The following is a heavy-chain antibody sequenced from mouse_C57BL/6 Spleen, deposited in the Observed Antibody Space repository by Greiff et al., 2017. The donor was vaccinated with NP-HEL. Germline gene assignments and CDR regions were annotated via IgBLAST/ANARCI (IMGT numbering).Heavy chain of an antibody. Sequence: EVKLMESGPELVKPGDSVKISCKASGYSFTGYFMNWVMQSHGKSLEWIGRINPYNGDTFYNQKFKGKATLTVDKSSSTAHMELRSLTSEDSAVYYCARSYYGSHPYYFDYWGQGTTLTVSS. D-gene: IGHD1-1*01. J-gene: IGHJ2*01. CDR2: INPYNGDT. V-gene: IGHV1-20*01. CDR1: GYSFTGYF. CDR3: ARSYYGSHPYYFDY.